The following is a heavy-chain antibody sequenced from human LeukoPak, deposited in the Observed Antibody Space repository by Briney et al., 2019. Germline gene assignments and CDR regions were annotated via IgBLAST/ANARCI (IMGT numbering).Heavy chain of an antibody. D-gene: IGHD6-13*01. V-gene: IGHV1-69*04. Sequence: SVKVSCKASGYTFTSYGISWVRQAPGQGLEWMGRIITILGIANYAQKFQGRVTITADKSTSTAYMELSSLRSEDTAVYYCARVAAAAGRDYWGQGTLVTVSS. CDR2: IITILGIA. CDR3: ARVAAAAGRDY. CDR1: GYTFTSYG. J-gene: IGHJ4*02.